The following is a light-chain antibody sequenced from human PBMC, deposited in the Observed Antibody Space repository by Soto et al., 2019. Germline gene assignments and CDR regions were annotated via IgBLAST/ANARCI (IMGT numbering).Light chain of an antibody. CDR1: QSVSSNY. J-gene: IGKJ2*01. CDR3: QQYGSSPTYT. CDR2: GAS. Sequence: EIVLTQSPGTLSLSPGEGATLSCRASQSVSSNYLAWYQQKPGQAPRLLIYGASSRATGIPDRFSGSGSGTDFTLTISRLEPEDFAVYYCQQYGSSPTYTFGQGTKLEIK. V-gene: IGKV3-20*01.